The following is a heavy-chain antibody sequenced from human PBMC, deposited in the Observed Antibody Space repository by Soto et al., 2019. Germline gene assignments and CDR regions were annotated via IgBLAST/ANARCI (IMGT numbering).Heavy chain of an antibody. CDR1: GLVFTNFW. V-gene: IGHV3-74*01. J-gene: IGHJ4*02. Sequence: GGSLRLSCDSSGLVFTNFWMHWVRHVPGKGLVWVARIDTSGHSTNYAESVKGRFTISRDNAKNTVSLQMNSLRVEDTGVYYCAKDSWYFDLWSQGSQVTVSS. CDR3: AKDSWYFDL. D-gene: IGHD6-13*01. CDR2: IDTSGHST.